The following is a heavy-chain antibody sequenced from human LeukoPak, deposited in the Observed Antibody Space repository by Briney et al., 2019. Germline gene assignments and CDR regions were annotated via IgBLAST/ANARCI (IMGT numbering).Heavy chain of an antibody. J-gene: IGHJ3*02. CDR3: ARAPALGSGWYYAFDI. V-gene: IGHV1-8*03. Sequence: ASVKVSCKASGYTFTGYYMHWVRQAPGQGLEWMGWINPNSGGTGYAQKFQGRVTITRNTSISTAYMELSSLRSEDTAVYYCARAPALGSGWYYAFDIWGQGTMVTVSS. D-gene: IGHD6-19*01. CDR2: INPNSGGT. CDR1: GYTFTGYY.